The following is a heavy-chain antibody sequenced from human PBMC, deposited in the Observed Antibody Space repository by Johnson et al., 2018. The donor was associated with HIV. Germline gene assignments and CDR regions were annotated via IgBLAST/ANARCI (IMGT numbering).Heavy chain of an antibody. CDR3: ARELRGPDAFDI. V-gene: IGHV3-NL1*01. CDR1: GFTFSVYA. J-gene: IGHJ3*02. Sequence: QVQLMESGGGVVQPGRSLRLSCAASGFTFSVYAMHWVRQAPGKGLEWVSLIYSGGSTYYADSVKGRFTISRDNSKSTLILQMNGLREEDTAIYYCARELRGPDAFDIWGQGTMVTVSS. CDR2: IYSGGST.